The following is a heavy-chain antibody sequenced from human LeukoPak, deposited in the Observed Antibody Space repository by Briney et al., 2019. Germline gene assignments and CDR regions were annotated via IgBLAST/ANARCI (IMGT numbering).Heavy chain of an antibody. CDR3: ARDPVHYDFWSGYPKGEWCDYCMDV. Sequence: SGGSPRLSCAASGLTLCRYSMNWGRQAPRKGLEWVSYISSSSSYIYYADTVKAQFTISRENAKNTLYLQMNSLRAEDTAVYYCARDPVHYDFWSGYPKGEWCDYCMDVWGQGTTVTVPS. CDR2: ISSSSSYI. D-gene: IGHD3-3*01. V-gene: IGHV3-21*01. J-gene: IGHJ6*02. CDR1: GLTLCRYS.